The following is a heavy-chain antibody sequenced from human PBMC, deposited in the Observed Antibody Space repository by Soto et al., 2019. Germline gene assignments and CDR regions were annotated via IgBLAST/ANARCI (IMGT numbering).Heavy chain of an antibody. V-gene: IGHV3-11*06. Sequence: QVQLVESGGGLVKPGGSLRLSCASSGFTFSDHYMSWIRRSPGKGLEFLSYISPRTTYKNYADSVKGRFTISRGNAKNSLYLQLNSLRAEDTAIYYCSRGGGGGLFDLWGQGTFVTVSS. D-gene: IGHD2-21*01. CDR3: SRGGGGGLFDL. J-gene: IGHJ4*02. CDR2: ISPRTTYK. CDR1: GFTFSDHY.